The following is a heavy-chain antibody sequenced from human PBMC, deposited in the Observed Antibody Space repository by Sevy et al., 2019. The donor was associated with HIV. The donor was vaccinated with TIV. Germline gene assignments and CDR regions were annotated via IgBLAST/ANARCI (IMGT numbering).Heavy chain of an antibody. D-gene: IGHD5-12*01. J-gene: IGHJ4*02. V-gene: IGHV4-30-4*01. CDR1: GGSISSSDSY. Sequence: SETLSLTCTVSGGSISSSDSYWSWIRQPPGKGLEWIGYIHYSGGTYYNPFLKSQVAMSVDTSEKQFSLKLSLLTAADTAVYYCVSKRGYNHGPFDYWGQGTLVTVSS. CDR3: VSKRGYNHGPFDY. CDR2: IHYSGGT.